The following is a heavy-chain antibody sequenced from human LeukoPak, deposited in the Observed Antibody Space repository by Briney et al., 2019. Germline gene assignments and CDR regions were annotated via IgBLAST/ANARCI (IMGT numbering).Heavy chain of an antibody. CDR2: ISYDGSNK. CDR1: GFTFSSYG. Sequence: GGSLRLSCAASGFTFSSYGMHWVRQAPGKGPEWVAVISYDGSNKYYADSVKGRFTISRDNSKNTLYLQMNSLRAEDTAVYYCAKDRSPYCGGDCRGRNWFDPWGQGTLVTVSS. CDR3: AKDRSPYCGGDCRGRNWFDP. V-gene: IGHV3-30*18. D-gene: IGHD2-21*02. J-gene: IGHJ5*02.